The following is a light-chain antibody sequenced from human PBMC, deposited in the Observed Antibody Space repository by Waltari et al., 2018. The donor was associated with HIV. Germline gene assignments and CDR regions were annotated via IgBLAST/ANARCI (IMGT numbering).Light chain of an antibody. Sequence: QSALTQPASVSGSPGQSITISCTGTISDVGGYNLVSWYQQHPGKAPKLMIYEVSKRPSGVSNRFSCSKSGNTASLTSSGLQAEDEADYYCCAYAGSTTYVIFGGGTKLTVL. V-gene: IGLV2-23*02. CDR2: EVS. J-gene: IGLJ2*01. CDR3: CAYAGSTTYVI. CDR1: ISDVGGYNL.